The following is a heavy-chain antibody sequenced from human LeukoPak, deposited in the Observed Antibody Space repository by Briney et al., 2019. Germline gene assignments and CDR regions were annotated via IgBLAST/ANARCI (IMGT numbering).Heavy chain of an antibody. J-gene: IGHJ4*02. CDR2: MNPNSGST. CDR1: GYTFTSYD. CDR3: ARDTTMIVVVTGYPDY. V-gene: IGHV1-18*01. Sequence: ASVKVSCKASGYTFTSYDINWVRQATGQGLEWMGWMNPNSGSTNYAQKLQGRVTMTTDTSTSTAYMELRSLRSDDTAVYYCARDTTMIVVVTGYPDYWGQGTLVTVSS. D-gene: IGHD3-22*01.